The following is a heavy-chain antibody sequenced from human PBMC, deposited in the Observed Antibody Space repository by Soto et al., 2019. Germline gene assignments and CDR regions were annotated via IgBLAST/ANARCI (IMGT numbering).Heavy chain of an antibody. CDR3: ARMDNWNYGRPNYYYGMDV. V-gene: IGHV1-18*01. Sequence: ASVKVSCEACGYTFTSYGISWVRQAPGQGLEWMGWISAYNGNTNYAQKLQGRVTMTTDTSTSTAYMELRSLRSDDTAVYYCARMDNWNYGRPNYYYGMDVWGQGTTVTVS. CDR1: GYTFTSYG. D-gene: IGHD1-7*01. CDR2: ISAYNGNT. J-gene: IGHJ6*02.